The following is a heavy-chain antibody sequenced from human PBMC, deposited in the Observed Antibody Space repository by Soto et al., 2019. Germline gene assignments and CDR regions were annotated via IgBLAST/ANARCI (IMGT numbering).Heavy chain of an antibody. CDR1: GGSFSGYS. V-gene: IGHV4-34*03. J-gene: IGHJ5*02. CDR3: SSCYQNWFDP. Sequence: SETLSLTFAVYGGSFSGYSWYWVRQPPGKGLEWSGEIYHSGSTNYNPSLKRRVTISVDKSKNQFSLKLSSVTAADTAVYYCSSCYQNWFDPWGQGTLVTVSS. CDR2: IYHSGST. D-gene: IGHD2-15*01.